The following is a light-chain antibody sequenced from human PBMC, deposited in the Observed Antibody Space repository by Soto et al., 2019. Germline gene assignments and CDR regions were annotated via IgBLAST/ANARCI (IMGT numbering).Light chain of an antibody. Sequence: DIQMTQSPSTLSASVGDRVTITCRASQSISSWLAWYQQKPEKAPKLLIYDASSLESGVPSRFSGSGSGTEFTLTISSLQPDDFATYYCQQYNSYLYTFGQGTKVDIK. CDR3: QQYNSYLYT. CDR2: DAS. J-gene: IGKJ2*01. V-gene: IGKV1-5*01. CDR1: QSISSW.